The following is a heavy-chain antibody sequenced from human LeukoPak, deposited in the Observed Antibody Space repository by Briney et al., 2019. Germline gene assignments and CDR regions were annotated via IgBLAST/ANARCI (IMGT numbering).Heavy chain of an antibody. CDR3: ARLYASGSSDY. V-gene: IGHV3-74*01. J-gene: IGHJ4*02. CDR2: INADGGST. D-gene: IGHD3-10*01. CDR1: GFTFSSYW. Sequence: PGGSLRLSCAASGFTFSSYWMHWVRQAPGKGLVWVSHINADGGSTSYADSVKGRFTISRDNAKNTLYLHTNSLRAEDTAVYYCARLYASGSSDYWGQGTLVTVSS.